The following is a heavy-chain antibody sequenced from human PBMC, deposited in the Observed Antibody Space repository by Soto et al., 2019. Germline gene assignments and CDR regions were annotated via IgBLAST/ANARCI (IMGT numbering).Heavy chain of an antibody. J-gene: IGHJ3*02. CDR1: GYSCTSCW. Sequence: GESLKISWQGSGYSCTSCWIGWVRQMPGKGLECMGIIYPGDSDTRYSPSFQGQVTISADKSISTAYLQWSSLKASDTAMYYCARPSGDDSKTYDAFDIWGQGTMVTVSS. CDR2: IYPGDSDT. CDR3: ARPSGDDSKTYDAFDI. D-gene: IGHD2-15*01. V-gene: IGHV5-51*01.